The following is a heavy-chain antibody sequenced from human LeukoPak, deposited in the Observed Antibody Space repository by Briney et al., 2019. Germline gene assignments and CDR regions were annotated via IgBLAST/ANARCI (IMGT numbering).Heavy chain of an antibody. Sequence: PSETLSLTCAVYGGSFSGYYWSWIRQPPGKGLEWIGEINHSGSTNYNPSLQSRVTISVATSKNQFSLKLSSVNAADTAMYYCARGGGSSWYNDYGMDVWGKGTTVTVSS. CDR2: INHSGST. CDR1: GGSFSGYY. V-gene: IGHV4-34*01. CDR3: ARGGGSSWYNDYGMDV. J-gene: IGHJ6*04. D-gene: IGHD6-13*01.